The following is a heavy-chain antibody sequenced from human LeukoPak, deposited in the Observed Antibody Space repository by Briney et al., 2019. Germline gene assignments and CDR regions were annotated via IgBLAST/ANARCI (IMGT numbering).Heavy chain of an antibody. J-gene: IGHJ3*01. CDR1: GGSISSYY. V-gene: IGHV4-59*01. Sequence: SETLSLTCTVSGGSISSYYWSWIRQPPGKGLEWIGYIYYSGSTNYNPSLKSRVTISVDTSKNQFSLKLSSVTAADTAVYYCARGTYYDSSGYFNDAFDFWGQGTMVTVSS. CDR3: ARGTYYDSSGYFNDAFDF. D-gene: IGHD3-22*01. CDR2: IYYSGST.